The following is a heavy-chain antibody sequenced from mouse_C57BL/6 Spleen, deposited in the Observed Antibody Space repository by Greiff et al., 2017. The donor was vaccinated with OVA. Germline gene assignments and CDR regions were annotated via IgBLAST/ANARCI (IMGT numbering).Heavy chain of an antibody. CDR1: GYTFTDYN. Sequence: EVQLQQSGPELVKPGASVKIPCKASGYTFTDYNMDWVKQSHGKSLEWIGDINPNNGGTIYNQKFKGKATLTVDKSSSTAYMELRSLTSEDTAVYYCARFRYYYGSSSYAMDYWGQGTSVTVSS. V-gene: IGHV1-18*01. CDR3: ARFRYYYGSSSYAMDY. CDR2: INPNNGGT. J-gene: IGHJ4*01. D-gene: IGHD1-1*01.